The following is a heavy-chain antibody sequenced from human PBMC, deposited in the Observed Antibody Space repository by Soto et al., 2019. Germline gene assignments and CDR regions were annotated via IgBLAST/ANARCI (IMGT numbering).Heavy chain of an antibody. D-gene: IGHD3-3*01. CDR1: GGSISSYY. Sequence: ETLSLTCTVSGGSISSYYWSWIRQPPGKGLEWIGYIYYSGGTNYNPSLKSRVTISVDTSKNQFSLKLSSVTAADTAVYYCARGATITIFGVVGGMDVWGQGTTVTVS. V-gene: IGHV4-59*01. CDR2: IYYSGGT. CDR3: ARGATITIFGVVGGMDV. J-gene: IGHJ6*02.